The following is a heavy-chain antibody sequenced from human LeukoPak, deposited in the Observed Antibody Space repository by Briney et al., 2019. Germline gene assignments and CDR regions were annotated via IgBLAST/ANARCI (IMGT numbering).Heavy chain of an antibody. CDR3: AKDCSSTSCYLGY. J-gene: IGHJ4*02. Sequence: GRSLRLSCAASGFTFSSYGMHRVRQAPGKGLEWVAVIWYDGSNKYYADSVKGRFTISRDNSKNTLYLQMNSLRAEDTAVYYCAKDCSSTSCYLGYWGQGTLVTVSS. D-gene: IGHD2-2*01. CDR1: GFTFSSYG. V-gene: IGHV3-33*06. CDR2: IWYDGSNK.